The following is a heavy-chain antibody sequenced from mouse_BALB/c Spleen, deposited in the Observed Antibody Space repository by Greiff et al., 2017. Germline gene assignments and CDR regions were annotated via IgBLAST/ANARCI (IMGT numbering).Heavy chain of an antibody. D-gene: IGHD2-4*01. CDR2: ISSGGSYT. CDR3: ARQYDYFFDY. CDR1: GFTFSSYG. V-gene: IGHV5-6*03. J-gene: IGHJ2*01. Sequence: EVKLQESGGGLVQPGGSRKLSCAASGFTFSSYGMSWVRQTPDKRLEWVATISSGGSYTYYPDSVKGRFTISRDNDKNTLYLQMSSLKSEDTAMYYCARQYDYFFDYWGQGTTLTVSS.